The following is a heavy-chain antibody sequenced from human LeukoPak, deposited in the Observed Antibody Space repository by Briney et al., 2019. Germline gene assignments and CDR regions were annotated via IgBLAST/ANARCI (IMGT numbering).Heavy chain of an antibody. V-gene: IGHV1-18*01. J-gene: IGHJ4*02. CDR3: ARESISYDYVWGSYRYNDY. CDR1: GYTFTSYG. Sequence: ASVKVSCKASGYTFTSYGISWVVQAPGQGLEWMGWISAYNGNTNYAQKRQGRVTMTTDTSTSTAYMELRSLRSDDTAVYYCARESISYDYVWGSYRYNDYWGQGTLVTVSS. D-gene: IGHD3-16*02. CDR2: ISAYNGNT.